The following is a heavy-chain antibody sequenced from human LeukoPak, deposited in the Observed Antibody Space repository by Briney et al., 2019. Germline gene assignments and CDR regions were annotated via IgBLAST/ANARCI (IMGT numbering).Heavy chain of an antibody. J-gene: IGHJ5*02. V-gene: IGHV3-21*01. CDR3: ARDKSPYDSSGYYLYNWFDP. CDR2: ISSSSSYI. D-gene: IGHD3-22*01. Sequence: GGSLRLSCAASGFTFNNYNMNWVRQAPGKGLEWVSSISSSSSYIYYADSVKGRFTISRDNAKNSLYLQMNSLRAEDTAVYYCARDKSPYDSSGYYLYNWFDPWGQGTLVTVSS. CDR1: GFTFNNYN.